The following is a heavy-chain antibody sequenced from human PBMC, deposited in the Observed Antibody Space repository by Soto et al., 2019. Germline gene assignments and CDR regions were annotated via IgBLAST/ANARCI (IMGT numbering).Heavy chain of an antibody. CDR3: AREGIVGDKEPPWFDP. D-gene: IGHD1-26*01. V-gene: IGHV3-33*01. Sequence: GGSLRLSCAASGFTFSSYGMHWVRQAPGKGLEWVAVIWYDGSNKYYADSVKGRFTISRDNSKNTLYLQMNSLRAEDTAVYYCAREGIVGDKEPPWFDPWGQGTLVTVSS. CDR1: GFTFSSYG. CDR2: IWYDGSNK. J-gene: IGHJ5*02.